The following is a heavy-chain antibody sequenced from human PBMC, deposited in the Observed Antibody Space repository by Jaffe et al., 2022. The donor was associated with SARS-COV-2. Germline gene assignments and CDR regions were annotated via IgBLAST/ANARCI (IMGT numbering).Heavy chain of an antibody. D-gene: IGHD3-16*01. J-gene: IGHJ3*02. CDR2: INSDGSST. CDR1: GFTFSSYW. CDR3: AREQITFYAFDI. Sequence: EVQLVESGGGLVQPGGSLRLSCAASGFTFSSYWMHWVRQAPGKGLVWVSRINSDGSSTSYADSVKGRFTISRDNAKNTLYLQMNSLRAEDTAVYYCAREQITFYAFDIWGQGTMVTVSS. V-gene: IGHV3-74*01.